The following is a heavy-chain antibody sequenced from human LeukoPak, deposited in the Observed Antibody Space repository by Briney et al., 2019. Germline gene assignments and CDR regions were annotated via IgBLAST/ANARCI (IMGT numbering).Heavy chain of an antibody. J-gene: IGHJ4*02. CDR2: INHSGST. CDR3: ARVSSRRFPPAFYYDRSNYFDY. Sequence: RPSETLSLTCAVYGGSFSGYYWSWIRQPPGKGLEWIGEINHSGSTNYNPSLKSRVTISVDTSKNQFSLKLSSVTAADTAVYYCARVSSRRFPPAFYYDRSNYFDYWGQGTLVTVSS. V-gene: IGHV4-34*01. D-gene: IGHD3-22*01. CDR1: GGSFSGYY.